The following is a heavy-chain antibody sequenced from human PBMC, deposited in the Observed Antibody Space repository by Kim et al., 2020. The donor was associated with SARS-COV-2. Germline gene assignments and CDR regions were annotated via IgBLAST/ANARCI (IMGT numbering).Heavy chain of an antibody. J-gene: IGHJ4*02. CDR1: GYTFTSYG. V-gene: IGHV1-18*04. CDR3: AREESKSSSSPLIDY. D-gene: IGHD6-6*01. Sequence: ASVKVSCKASGYTFTSYGISWVRQAPGQGLEWMGWISAYNGNTNYAQKLQGRVTMTTDTSTSTAYMELRSLRSDDTAVYYCAREESKSSSSPLIDYWGQGTLVTVSS. CDR2: ISAYNGNT.